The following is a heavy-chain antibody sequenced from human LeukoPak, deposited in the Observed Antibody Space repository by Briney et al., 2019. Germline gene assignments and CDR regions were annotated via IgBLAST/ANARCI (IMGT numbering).Heavy chain of an antibody. CDR2: MYYSGST. CDR1: GGSINGYY. V-gene: IGHV4-59*01. Sequence: SETLSLTCTVSGGSINGYYWTWIRLPPGKELEWIGYMYYSGSTNYNPSLKSRVTMSVDTPKNQFSLKLSSVTAADTAVYYCARGSSSWFDPWGQGTLVTVSS. J-gene: IGHJ5*02. D-gene: IGHD3-10*01. CDR3: ARGSSSWFDP.